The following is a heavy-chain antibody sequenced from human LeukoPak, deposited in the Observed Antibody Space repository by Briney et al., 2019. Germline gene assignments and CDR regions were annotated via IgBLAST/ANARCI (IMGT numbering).Heavy chain of an antibody. V-gene: IGHV3-21*04. CDR2: ISSTSTYI. D-gene: IGHD3-10*01. Sequence: GGSLRLSCAASGFTFSSFTMNWVRQAPGKGLEWVSSISSTSTYIHYADSVKGRFTISRDNAENSLYLQMNSLRAEDTAVYYCARSPGTGSGTYVFDYWGQGTLVTVSS. CDR1: GFTFSSFT. J-gene: IGHJ4*02. CDR3: ARSPGTGSGTYVFDY.